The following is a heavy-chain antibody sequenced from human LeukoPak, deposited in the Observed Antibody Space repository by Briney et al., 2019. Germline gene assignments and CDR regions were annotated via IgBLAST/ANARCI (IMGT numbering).Heavy chain of an antibody. CDR3: TRDPIAVTAPAEYFQY. CDR1: GFTFSRYG. Sequence: GGSLRLSCAASGFTFSRYGMHWVRQAPGKGLEWVAVIWYDGSNKYYADSVKGRFTISRDNSKNTLYLQMDSLTVEDMAVYYCTRDPIAVTAPAEYFQYWGQGTLVTVSS. CDR2: IWYDGSNK. V-gene: IGHV3-33*01. D-gene: IGHD6-19*01. J-gene: IGHJ1*01.